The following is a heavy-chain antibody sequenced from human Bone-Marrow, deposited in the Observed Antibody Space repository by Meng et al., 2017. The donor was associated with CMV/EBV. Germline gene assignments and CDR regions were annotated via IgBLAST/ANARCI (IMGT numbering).Heavy chain of an antibody. V-gene: IGHV3-30*04. CDR1: GFTFSSYA. CDR2: ISYDGSNK. Sequence: GGSLRLSCAASGFTFSSYAMHWVRQAPGKGLEWVAVISYDGSNKYYADSVKGRFTISRDNSKNTLYLQMNSLRAEDTAVYYCARDQIPAAILGPIVKKIDYWGQGTLVTVSS. D-gene: IGHD2-2*01. CDR3: ARDQIPAAILGPIVKKIDY. J-gene: IGHJ4*02.